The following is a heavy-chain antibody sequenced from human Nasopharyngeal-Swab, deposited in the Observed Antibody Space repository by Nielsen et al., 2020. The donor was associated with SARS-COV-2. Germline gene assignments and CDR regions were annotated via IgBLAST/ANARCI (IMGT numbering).Heavy chain of an antibody. D-gene: IGHD6-19*01. J-gene: IGHJ6*02. Sequence: WIRQPPGKGLEWIGYSYYSGSTNYNPSLKSRVTISVDTSKNQFSLKLSSVTAADTAVYYCAGDRAWDSSGWDYYYGMDVWGQGTTVTVSS. CDR3: AGDRAWDSSGWDYYYGMDV. CDR2: SYYSGST. V-gene: IGHV4-59*01.